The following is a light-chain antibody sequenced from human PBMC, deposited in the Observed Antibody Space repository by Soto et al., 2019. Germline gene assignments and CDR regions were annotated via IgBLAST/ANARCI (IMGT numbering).Light chain of an antibody. J-gene: IGLJ2*01. Sequence: QLVLTQPPSVSGAPGQRVTISCTGSSSNIGAGYDVHWYQQLPGRAPKLLIYGNTNRPSGVPDRFSGSKSGTSASLAITGLQAEVEADYYCLSFDSSLSVVFGGGTKLTVL. CDR3: LSFDSSLSVV. CDR1: SSNIGAGYD. CDR2: GNT. V-gene: IGLV1-40*01.